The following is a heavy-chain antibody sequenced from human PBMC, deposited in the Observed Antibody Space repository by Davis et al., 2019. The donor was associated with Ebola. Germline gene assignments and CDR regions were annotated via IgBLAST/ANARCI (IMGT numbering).Heavy chain of an antibody. J-gene: IGHJ3*02. CDR2: ISSSSSTI. V-gene: IGHV3-48*04. Sequence: GESLKISCAASGFTFSSYSMNWVRQAPGKGLEWVSYISSSSSTIYYADSVKGRFTISRDNAKNSLYLQMNSLRAEDTAVYYCARVEYDILTGNDAFDIWGQGTMVTVSS. D-gene: IGHD3-9*01. CDR3: ARVEYDILTGNDAFDI. CDR1: GFTFSSYS.